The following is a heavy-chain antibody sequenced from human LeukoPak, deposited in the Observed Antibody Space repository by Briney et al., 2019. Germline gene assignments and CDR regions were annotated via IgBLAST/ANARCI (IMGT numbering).Heavy chain of an antibody. D-gene: IGHD3-3*01. V-gene: IGHV4-61*02. Sequence: PSQTLSLTCTVSGGSISSGSYYWSWIRQPAGKGLEWIGRIYTSGSTNYNPSLKSRVTISVDTSKNQFSLKLSSVTAADTAVYYCARDRMYDFWSGYSHDAFDIWGQGTMVTVSS. CDR1: GGSISSGSYY. CDR2: IYTSGST. CDR3: ARDRMYDFWSGYSHDAFDI. J-gene: IGHJ3*02.